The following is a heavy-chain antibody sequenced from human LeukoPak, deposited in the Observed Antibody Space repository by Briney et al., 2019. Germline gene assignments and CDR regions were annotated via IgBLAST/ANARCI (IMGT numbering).Heavy chain of an antibody. CDR2: INHSGST. J-gene: IGHJ4*02. Sequence: PSETLSLTCAVYGGSFSGYYWSWIRQPPGKGLEWIGEINHSGSTNYNPSLKSRVTISVDTSKNQFSLKLSSVTAADTAVYYCARGCIAAACDYWGQGTLVTVSS. CDR3: ARGCIAAACDY. V-gene: IGHV4-34*01. D-gene: IGHD6-13*01. CDR1: GGSFSGYY.